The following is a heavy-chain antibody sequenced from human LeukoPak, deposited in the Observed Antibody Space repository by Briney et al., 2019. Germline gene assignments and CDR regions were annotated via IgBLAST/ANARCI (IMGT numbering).Heavy chain of an antibody. D-gene: IGHD3-10*01. Sequence: SETLSLTCTVSGGSISSYYWSWIRQPAGKGLEWIGRIYTSGSTNYNPSLKSRVTMSVDTSKNQFSLKLSSVTAADTAVYYCARVPGSGSYYNEYYFDYWGQGTLVTVSS. CDR1: GGSISSYY. J-gene: IGHJ4*02. CDR3: ARVPGSGSYYNEYYFDY. V-gene: IGHV4-4*07. CDR2: IYTSGST.